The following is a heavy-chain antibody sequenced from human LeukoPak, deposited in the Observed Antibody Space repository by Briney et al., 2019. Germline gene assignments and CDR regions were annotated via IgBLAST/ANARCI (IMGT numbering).Heavy chain of an antibody. Sequence: SETLSLTCSVSGGSISSYCWSWIRQPPGKGLEWIGYLYYSGSTNSNPSLKSRVTMSVDTSKNQFSLKLRSVTAADTAVYYCARGGSGISNAFDIWGQGTMVTVSS. CDR2: LYYSGST. V-gene: IGHV4-59*01. D-gene: IGHD3-10*01. CDR3: ARGGSGISNAFDI. CDR1: GGSISSYC. J-gene: IGHJ3*02.